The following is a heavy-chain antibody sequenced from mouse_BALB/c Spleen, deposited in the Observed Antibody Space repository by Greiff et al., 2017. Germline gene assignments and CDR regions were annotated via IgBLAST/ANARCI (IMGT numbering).Heavy chain of an antibody. CDR3: ARLITTRFAY. CDR1: GFDFSRYW. Sequence: EVKLVESGGGLVQPGGSLKLSCAASGFDFSRYWMSWVRQAPGKGLEWIGEINPDSSTINYTPSLKDKFIISRDNAKNTLYLQMSKVRSEDTALYYCARLITTRFAYWGQGTLVTVSA. J-gene: IGHJ3*01. CDR2: INPDSSTI. V-gene: IGHV4-1*02. D-gene: IGHD2-4*01.